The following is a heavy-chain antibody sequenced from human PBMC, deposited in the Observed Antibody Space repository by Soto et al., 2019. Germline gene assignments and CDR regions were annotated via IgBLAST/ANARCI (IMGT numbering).Heavy chain of an antibody. Sequence: SVKVSCKASGGTFGSYAISWVRQAPGQGLEWMGGIIPIFGTANYAQKFQGRVTITADESTSTAYMELSSLRSEDTAVYYCARGLWFGELSPYYYGMDVWGQGTTVTVSS. CDR3: ARGLWFGELSPYYYGMDV. CDR1: GGTFGSYA. D-gene: IGHD3-10*01. J-gene: IGHJ6*02. CDR2: IIPIFGTA. V-gene: IGHV1-69*13.